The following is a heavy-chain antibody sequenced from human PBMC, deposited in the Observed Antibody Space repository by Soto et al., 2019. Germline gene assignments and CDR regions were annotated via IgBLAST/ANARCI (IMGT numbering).Heavy chain of an antibody. D-gene: IGHD3-22*01. J-gene: IGHJ4*02. CDR2: IWYDGSNK. CDR1: GFTFSSYG. Sequence: GSLRLSCAASGFTFSSYGMHWVRQAPGKGLEWVAVIWYDGSNKYYADSVKGRFTISRDNSKNTLYLQMNSLRAEDTAVYYCARGSKNSYYYDSSGYAPGYWGQGTLVTVSS. CDR3: ARGSKNSYYYDSSGYAPGY. V-gene: IGHV3-33*01.